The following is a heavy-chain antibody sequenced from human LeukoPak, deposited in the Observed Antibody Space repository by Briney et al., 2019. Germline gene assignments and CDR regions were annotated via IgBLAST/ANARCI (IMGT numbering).Heavy chain of an antibody. J-gene: IGHJ4*02. CDR2: INPNSGAT. Sequence: ASVKVSCKASGYTFTGYYIHWMRQAPGQGLEWMGRINPNSGATNYAQKFQGRVTMTRDTSISTAYMDLSSLTSDDTAVYYCARGRDWNYLYWGQGTLVIVSS. CDR1: GYTFTGYY. CDR3: ARGRDWNYLY. D-gene: IGHD1-7*01. V-gene: IGHV1-2*06.